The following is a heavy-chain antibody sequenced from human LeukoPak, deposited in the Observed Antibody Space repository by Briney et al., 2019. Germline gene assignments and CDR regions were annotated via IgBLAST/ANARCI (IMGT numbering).Heavy chain of an antibody. V-gene: IGHV4-59*01. CDR1: GVSITSYY. J-gene: IGHJ5*02. CDR3: AREGTSGTHLNWFDP. Sequence: SETLSLTCIVSGVSITSYYWSWIRQPPGKGLEWIGYIYYTGTTTYNPSLKSRVTMSLDTSKNQFSLKLSSVTAADTAVYYCAREGTSGTHLNWFDPWGQGTLVTVSS. CDR2: IYYTGTT. D-gene: IGHD1-1*01.